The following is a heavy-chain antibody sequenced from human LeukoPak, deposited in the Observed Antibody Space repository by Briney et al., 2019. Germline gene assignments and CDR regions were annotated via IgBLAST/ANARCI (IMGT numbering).Heavy chain of an antibody. CDR1: GGSFSGYY. V-gene: IGHV4-34*01. J-gene: IGHJ4*02. CDR3: ARDPRKYGGQAPFDY. Sequence: PSETLSLTCAVYGGSFSGYYWSWIRQPPGKGLEWIGEINHSGSTNYNPSLKSRVTISVDTSKNQFSLKLSSVTAADTAVYYCARDPRKYGGQAPFDYWGLGTVVTVSS. D-gene: IGHD4/OR15-4a*01. CDR2: INHSGST.